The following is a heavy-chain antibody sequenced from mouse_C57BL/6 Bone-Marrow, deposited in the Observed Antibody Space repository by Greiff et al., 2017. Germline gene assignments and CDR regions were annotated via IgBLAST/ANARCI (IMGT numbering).Heavy chain of an antibody. CDR3: SLLFYYAMDY. D-gene: IGHD2-10*01. V-gene: IGHV1-81*01. CDR2: IYPRSGNT. Sequence: VQVVESGAELARPGASVKLSCKASGYTFTSYGISWVKQRTGQGLEWIGEIYPRSGNTYYNEKFKGKATLTADKSSSTAYMELRILTSEYSAVYFCSLLFYYAMDYWGQGTSVTVSS. CDR1: GYTFTSYG. J-gene: IGHJ4*01.